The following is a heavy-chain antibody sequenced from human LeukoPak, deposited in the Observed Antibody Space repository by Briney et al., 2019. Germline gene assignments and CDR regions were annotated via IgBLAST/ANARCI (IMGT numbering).Heavy chain of an antibody. D-gene: IGHD4-17*01. CDR2: ISGTGGTT. CDR1: GFTFSNYS. J-gene: IGHJ4*02. CDR3: AKGRGTTVTAAANY. V-gene: IGHV3-23*01. Sequence: GGSLRLSCAASGFTFSNYSMSWVRQSPGKGLEWVSTISGTGGTTYYADSVKGRFTISRDNSKNTLFLQFNSLRADDTAVYYCAKGRGTTVTAAANYWGQGTLVTVSS.